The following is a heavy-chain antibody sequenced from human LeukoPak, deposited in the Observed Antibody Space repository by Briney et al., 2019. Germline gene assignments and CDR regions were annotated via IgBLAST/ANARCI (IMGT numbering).Heavy chain of an antibody. CDR2: ISGSGGST. CDR3: AKAPYISSLNFDY. Sequence: GGSLILSCVASGFIFSSYAMSWVRQAPGKGLEWVSVISGSGGSTNYADSVKGRFTISRDNSKNTLYLQMNSLRAEDTAVYYCAKAPYISSLNFDYWGQGTLVTVSS. J-gene: IGHJ4*02. CDR1: GFIFSSYA. V-gene: IGHV3-23*01. D-gene: IGHD6-6*01.